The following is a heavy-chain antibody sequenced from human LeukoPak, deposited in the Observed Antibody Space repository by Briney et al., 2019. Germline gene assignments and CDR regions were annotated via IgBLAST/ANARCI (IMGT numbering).Heavy chain of an antibody. V-gene: IGHV4-59*01. CDR3: ARVLRDWFDP. Sequence: SETLSLTCTVSGGSISGYYWSWIRQSPGKGLEWIGYIYYSGSTNYNPSLKSRVTISVDTSKNQFSLKLSSVTAADTAVYYCARVLRDWFDPWGQGTLVTVSS. J-gene: IGHJ5*02. CDR2: IYYSGST. CDR1: GGSISGYY.